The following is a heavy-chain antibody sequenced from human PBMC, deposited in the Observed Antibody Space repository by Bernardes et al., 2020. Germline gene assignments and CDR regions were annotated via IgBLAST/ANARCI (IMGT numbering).Heavy chain of an antibody. Sequence: SETLSLTCAVSGWSFSGYFWTWIRQPPGKGLEWIGQINHRGNTKYNPSLESILTLSVVTLKNQFSLKMISMTAADTAVYYCARGRVAGSDSWGEEPKSPSPQ. CDR1: GWSFSGYF. CDR2: INHRGNT. V-gene: IGHV4-34*01. CDR3: ARGRVAGSDS. D-gene: IGHD2-15*01. J-gene: IGHJ5*01.